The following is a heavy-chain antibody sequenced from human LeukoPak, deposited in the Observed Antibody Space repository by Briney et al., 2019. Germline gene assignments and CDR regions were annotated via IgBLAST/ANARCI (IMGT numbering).Heavy chain of an antibody. Sequence: ASVKVSCKASGYKFTNYGISWVRQAPGQGLEWMGWISPYNGNTIYAQKLQGRVTMTTDTSTSTAYMELRSLRSDDTAVYYCARSYSRFYYYYMDVWGKGTTVTVSS. CDR1: GYKFTNYG. D-gene: IGHD6-13*01. CDR3: ARSYSRFYYYYMDV. J-gene: IGHJ6*03. V-gene: IGHV1-18*01. CDR2: ISPYNGNT.